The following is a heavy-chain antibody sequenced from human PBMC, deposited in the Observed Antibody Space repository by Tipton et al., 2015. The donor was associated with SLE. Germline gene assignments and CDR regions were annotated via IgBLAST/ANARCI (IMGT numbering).Heavy chain of an antibody. J-gene: IGHJ2*01. CDR1: GVTFSSYG. D-gene: IGHD1-26*01. CDR3: AKDGVVGAGWYFDL. V-gene: IGHV3-30*18. Sequence: SLRLSCAASGVTFSSYGMHWVRQAPGKGLEWGAVISYDGSNKYYADSVKGRFTISRDNSKNTLYLQMNSLRAEDTAVYYCAKDGVVGAGWYFDLWGRGTLVTVSS. CDR2: ISYDGSNK.